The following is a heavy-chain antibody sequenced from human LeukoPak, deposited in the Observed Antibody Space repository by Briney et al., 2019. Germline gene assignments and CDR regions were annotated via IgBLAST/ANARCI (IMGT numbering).Heavy chain of an antibody. J-gene: IGHJ4*02. CDR3: VKDLYKGDTSSWYYFDY. V-gene: IGHV3-64D*06. D-gene: IGHD6-13*01. CDR1: GFTFSNCA. Sequence: PGGSLRLSCSASGFTFSNCAMHWVRQAPGKGPEYVSVLRRYGDKTYYADSVKGRFTISRDNSKNTVSLQMSSLRAEDTAVYYCVKDLYKGDTSSWYYFDYWGQGTLVTVSS. CDR2: LRRYGDKT.